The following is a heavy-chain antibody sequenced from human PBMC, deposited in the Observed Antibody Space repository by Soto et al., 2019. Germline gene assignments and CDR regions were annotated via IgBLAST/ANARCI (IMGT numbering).Heavy chain of an antibody. J-gene: IGHJ4*02. CDR3: AKNDEDDYGGS. Sequence: TLSLTCAMSGDSVSDSSAAWKWIRQSPSRGLEWLGRTYYRSKWYNDYAVSVKSRITVTPDTSKNQFSLHLNSVTPEDTAVYYCAKNDEDDYGGSWGQGTLVTVSS. CDR2: TYYRSKWYN. V-gene: IGHV6-1*01. CDR1: GDSVSDSSAA. D-gene: IGHD4-17*01.